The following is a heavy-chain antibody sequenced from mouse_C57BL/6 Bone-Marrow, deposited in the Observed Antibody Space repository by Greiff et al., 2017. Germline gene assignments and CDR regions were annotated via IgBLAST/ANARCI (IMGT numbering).Heavy chain of an antibody. D-gene: IGHD2-1*01. CDR3: ARYAIYFYWYFDV. Sequence: EVMLVESGGGLVQPGGSLSLSCAASGFTFTDYYMSWVRQPPGKALEWLGFIRNKANGYTTEYSASVKGRFTISRDNSQSILYLQMNALRAEDSATYYCARYAIYFYWYFDVWGTGTTVTVSS. V-gene: IGHV7-3*01. CDR1: GFTFTDYY. CDR2: IRNKANGYTT. J-gene: IGHJ1*03.